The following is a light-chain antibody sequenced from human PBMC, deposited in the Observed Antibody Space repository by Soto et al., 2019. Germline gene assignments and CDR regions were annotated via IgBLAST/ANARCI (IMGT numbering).Light chain of an antibody. V-gene: IGKV3-20*01. CDR1: QSIGSSY. Sequence: EVVLTQSPGTLSLSPGERATLSCRASQSIGSSYLAWYQHKSGQAPRLLIYGASSRATHIPDRFSGSGSGTDFTLSISRLEPEDFAVYYCQHYDASQWTFGQGTKVDIK. CDR2: GAS. J-gene: IGKJ1*01. CDR3: QHYDASQWT.